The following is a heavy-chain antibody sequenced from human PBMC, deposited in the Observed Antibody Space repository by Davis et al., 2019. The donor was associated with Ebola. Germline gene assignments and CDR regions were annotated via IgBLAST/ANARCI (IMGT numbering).Heavy chain of an antibody. D-gene: IGHD2-2*01. CDR1: GFIFSTWG. V-gene: IGHV3-23*01. CDR3: VQGTTSCNV. CDR2: ISMRGDST. Sequence: PGGSLRLSCAPSGFIFSTWGMTWVRQTAGKGLECVAAISMRGDSTDYADSVKGRFTISRDNSNNMLYLQMNNLRVEDTALYYYVQGTTSCNVWGQGTLVTVSS. J-gene: IGHJ4*02.